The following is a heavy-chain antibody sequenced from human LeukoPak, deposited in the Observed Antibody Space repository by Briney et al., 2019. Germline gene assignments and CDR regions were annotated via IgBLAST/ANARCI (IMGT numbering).Heavy chain of an antibody. CDR1: GFTISTNY. J-gene: IGHJ6*02. CDR2: IYSGDST. Sequence: GRSLRLSCAASGFTISTNYMNWVRQAPGRGLEWVSVIYSGDSTYYADSVKGRFTISRDNSKNTLYLQMNSLRAEDTAVYYCARGKTTLVGPSAYYYYGMDVWGQGTTVTVSS. CDR3: ARGKTTLVGPSAYYYYGMDV. D-gene: IGHD4-23*01. V-gene: IGHV3-66*01.